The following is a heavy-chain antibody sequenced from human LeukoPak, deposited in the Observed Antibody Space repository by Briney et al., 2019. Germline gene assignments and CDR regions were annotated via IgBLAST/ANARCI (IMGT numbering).Heavy chain of an antibody. CDR3: AKDRGRGYYSLDY. CDR2: INWNGVNT. CDR1: GFTFDDYG. D-gene: IGHD3-22*01. Sequence: GGSLRLSCAASGFTFDDYGMNWVRQAPGKGLEWVSAINWNGVNTGYTDSVKGRFTISRDSAKNSLYLQMNSLRAEDTAFYYCAKDRGRGYYSLDYWGQGILVTVSS. V-gene: IGHV3-20*04. J-gene: IGHJ4*02.